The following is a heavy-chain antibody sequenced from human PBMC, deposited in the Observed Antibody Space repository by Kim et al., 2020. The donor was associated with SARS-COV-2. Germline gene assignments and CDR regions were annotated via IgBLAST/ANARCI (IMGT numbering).Heavy chain of an antibody. Sequence: SETLSLTCAVYGGPFSGYYWSWIRQPPGKGLEWIGEINHSGSTNYNPSLKSRVTISVDTSKNQFSLKLSSVTAADTAVYYCARGYWAGYYYYGMDVWGQGTTVTVS. CDR1: GGPFSGYY. D-gene: IGHD2-8*02. V-gene: IGHV4-34*01. J-gene: IGHJ6*02. CDR2: INHSGST. CDR3: ARGYWAGYYYYGMDV.